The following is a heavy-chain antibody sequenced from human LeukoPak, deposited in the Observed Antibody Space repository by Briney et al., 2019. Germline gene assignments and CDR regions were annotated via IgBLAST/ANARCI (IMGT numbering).Heavy chain of an antibody. CDR3: ARDVPRGTGYMDV. CDR2: IYYSGST. CDR1: GGSISSYY. J-gene: IGHJ6*03. Sequence: SETLSLTCTVSGGSISSYYWSWIRQPPGKGLEWIGYIYYSGSTNYNPSLKSRVTISVDTSKNQFSLRLKYVTAADTAVYYCARDVPRGTGYMDVWGKGTTVTVSS. V-gene: IGHV4-59*01. D-gene: IGHD3-10*01.